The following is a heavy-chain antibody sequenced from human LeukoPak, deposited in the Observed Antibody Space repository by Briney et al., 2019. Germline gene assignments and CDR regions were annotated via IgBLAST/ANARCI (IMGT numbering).Heavy chain of an antibody. Sequence: SGTLSLTCTVSGGSISSGSYYWSWIRQPAGKGLEWIGRIYTSGSTNYNPSLKSRVTISVDTSKNQFSLKLSSVTAADTAVYYCARDTSGSSLDYWGQGTLVTVSS. J-gene: IGHJ4*02. V-gene: IGHV4-61*02. CDR3: ARDTSGSSLDY. CDR2: IYTSGST. CDR1: GGSISSGSYY. D-gene: IGHD2-2*01.